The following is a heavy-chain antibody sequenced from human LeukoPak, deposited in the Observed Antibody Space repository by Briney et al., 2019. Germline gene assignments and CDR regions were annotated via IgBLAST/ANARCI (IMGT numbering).Heavy chain of an antibody. CDR1: GGSISSSSYY. D-gene: IGHD3-22*01. J-gene: IGHJ4*02. V-gene: IGHV4-39*01. Sequence: SETLSLTCTVSGGSISSSSYYWGWIRQPPGKGLEWIGSIYYSGSTYYNPSLKSRVTISVDTSKNQFSLKLSSVTAADTAVYYCARQVGNYYDSSGYSRYGGQGTLATVSS. CDR3: ARQVGNYYDSSGYSRY. CDR2: IYYSGST.